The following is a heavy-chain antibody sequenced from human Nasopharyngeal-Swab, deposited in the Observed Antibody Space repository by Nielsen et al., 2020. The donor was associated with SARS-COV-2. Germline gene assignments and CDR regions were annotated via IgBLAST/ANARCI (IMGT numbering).Heavy chain of an antibody. CDR2: INHSGNT. J-gene: IGHJ6*02. D-gene: IGHD6-13*01. CDR3: ARYRQYRGYYYYGMDV. Sequence: SETLSLTCAVYGGSFSGYFWSWIRQPPGKGLEWIGEINHSGNTSYNPSLKRRLTISVDTSKNQSFLKLRSVTAADTAAYYCARYRQYRGYYYYGMDVWGQGTTVTVSS. CDR1: GGSFSGYF. V-gene: IGHV4-34*01.